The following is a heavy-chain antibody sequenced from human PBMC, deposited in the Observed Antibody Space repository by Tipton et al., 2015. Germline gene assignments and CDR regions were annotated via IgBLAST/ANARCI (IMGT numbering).Heavy chain of an antibody. V-gene: IGHV4-39*07. Sequence: TLSLTCTVSGGSISSSSYYWGWIRQPPGKGLEWIGSISYSGSTYYNPSLKSRVTISVGSSRTQFSLKLSSVTAADTAFYFCARLDLRDGSNWIAGDLWGRGTLVTVSS. CDR1: GGSISSSSYY. D-gene: IGHD5-24*01. CDR3: ARLDLRDGSNWIAGDL. CDR2: ISYSGST. J-gene: IGHJ2*01.